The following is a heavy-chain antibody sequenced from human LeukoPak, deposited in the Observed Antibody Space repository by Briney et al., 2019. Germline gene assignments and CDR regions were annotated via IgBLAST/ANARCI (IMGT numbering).Heavy chain of an antibody. V-gene: IGHV1-18*01. J-gene: IGHJ6*03. CDR1: GYTFTSYG. CDR3: ARCGAYGGTKYYYYYYMDV. D-gene: IGHD4-23*01. Sequence: GASVKVSCKASGYTFTSYGISWVRQAPGQGLEWMGWISAYNGNTNYAQKLQGRVTMTTDTSTRTAYMELRSLRSDDTAVYHCARCGAYGGTKYYYYYYMDVWGKGTTVTVSS. CDR2: ISAYNGNT.